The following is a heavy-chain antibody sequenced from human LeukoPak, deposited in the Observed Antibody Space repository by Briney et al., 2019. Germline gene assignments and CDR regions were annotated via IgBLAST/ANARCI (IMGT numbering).Heavy chain of an antibody. D-gene: IGHD1-26*01. CDR1: GYTFTSYG. CDR2: ISAYNGNT. V-gene: IGHV1-18*01. CDR3: ARGVVGATRGAKFDY. J-gene: IGHJ4*02. Sequence: ASVKVSCKASGYTFTSYGISWVRQAPGQGLECMGWISAYNGNTNYAQKLQGRVTMTTDTSTSTAYMELRSLRSDDTAVYYCARGVVGATRGAKFDYWGQGTLVTVSS.